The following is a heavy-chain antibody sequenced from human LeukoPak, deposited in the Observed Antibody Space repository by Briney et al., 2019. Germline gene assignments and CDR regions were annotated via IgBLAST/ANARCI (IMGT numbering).Heavy chain of an antibody. CDR2: IYHSGST. J-gene: IGHJ4*02. V-gene: IGHV4-4*02. Sequence: SETPSLTCAVSGGSISSSNWWSWVRQPPGKGLEWIGEIYHSGSTNYNPSLKSRVTISVDKSKNQFSLKLSSVTAADAAVYYCARELAAAAGILGYWGQGTLVTVSS. CDR1: GGSISSSNW. D-gene: IGHD6-13*01. CDR3: ARELAAAAGILGY.